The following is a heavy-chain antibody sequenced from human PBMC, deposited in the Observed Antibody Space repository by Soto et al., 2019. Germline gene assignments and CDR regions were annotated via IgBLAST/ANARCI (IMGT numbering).Heavy chain of an antibody. Sequence: QVQLVESGGGVVQPGRSLRLSCAASGFTFSSYAMHWVRQAPGKGLEWVAVISYDGSNKYYADSVKGRFTISRDNSKNTLYLQMNSLSAEDTAVYYCARGHGERAFDIWGQGTMVTVSS. CDR3: ARGHGERAFDI. CDR1: GFTFSSYA. CDR2: ISYDGSNK. J-gene: IGHJ3*02. D-gene: IGHD4-17*01. V-gene: IGHV3-30-3*01.